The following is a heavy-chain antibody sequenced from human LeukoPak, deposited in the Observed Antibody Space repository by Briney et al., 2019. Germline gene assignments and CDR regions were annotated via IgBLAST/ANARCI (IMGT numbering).Heavy chain of an antibody. CDR2: IFPNTGDT. D-gene: IGHD3-16*02. V-gene: IGHV1-2*02. J-gene: IGHJ4*02. CDR3: ARDSGWGNYRSVDYFDY. Sequence: ASMTVSCKASGYAFIGYYIHWVRQAPGQGLEWLGSIFPNTGDTRYAQKFQGRVTMTRDTSISTASMELRRLKSDDSAVYYCARDSGWGNYRSVDYFDYWGQGTLVTVSS. CDR1: GYAFIGYY.